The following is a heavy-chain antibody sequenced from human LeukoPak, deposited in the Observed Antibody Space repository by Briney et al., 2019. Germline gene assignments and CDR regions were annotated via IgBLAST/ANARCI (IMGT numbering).Heavy chain of an antibody. Sequence: ASGYTFTGYYIHWVRQAPGHRLEGIGCMNPNSGGTNYAQKFQGRVTMTRDTSVSTAYMELSRLTSDDTAVYYCARGAEFDYWGQGTLVTVSS. J-gene: IGHJ4*02. CDR1: GYTFTGYY. CDR2: MNPNSGGT. V-gene: IGHV1-2*02. CDR3: ARGAEFDY.